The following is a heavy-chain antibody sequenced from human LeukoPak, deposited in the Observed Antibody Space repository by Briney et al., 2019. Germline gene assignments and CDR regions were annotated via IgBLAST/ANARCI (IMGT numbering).Heavy chain of an antibody. CDR1: GYTFSNFG. Sequence: ASVKVSCKASGYTFSNFGISWVRQAPGQGLEWMGWISAYNGNTNYAQKFQDRVTMTTDTSTSTAYMDLRNLRSDDTAVYYCARLLSGSYLDFDYWGQGTLVTVSS. CDR3: ARLLSGSYLDFDY. D-gene: IGHD1-26*01. V-gene: IGHV1-18*01. CDR2: ISAYNGNT. J-gene: IGHJ4*02.